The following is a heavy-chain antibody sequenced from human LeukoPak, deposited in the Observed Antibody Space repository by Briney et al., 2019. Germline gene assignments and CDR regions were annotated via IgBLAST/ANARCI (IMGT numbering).Heavy chain of an antibody. CDR3: AKSAKRWGGYWIDDYNYYYMDV. J-gene: IGHJ6*03. V-gene: IGHV3-33*06. Sequence: QPGGSLRLSCVASGFTFSAYVMHWVRQAPGKGLEWVAVIWYDVRKEYYADSVKGRFSISRDDSKNTLYLQMNSLRVEDTALYYCAKSAKRWGGYWIDDYNYYYMDVWGKGTTVTVSS. CDR1: GFTFSAYV. D-gene: IGHD4/OR15-4a*01. CDR2: IWYDVRKE.